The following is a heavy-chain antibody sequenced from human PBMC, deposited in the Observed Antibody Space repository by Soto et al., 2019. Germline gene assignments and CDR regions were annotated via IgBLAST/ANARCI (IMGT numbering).Heavy chain of an antibody. CDR1: GFTFSSYA. V-gene: IGHV3-23*01. Sequence: EVQLLESGGDLIQPGGSLRLSCAASGFTFSSYAMSWVRQAPRKGLEWVSGISNSGSGTYYADSVKGRFTISRDNSKNTLYLQMNSLRAEDTAIYYCVKDFHYDFWSSFYGEGYWGQETLVTVSS. J-gene: IGHJ4*02. CDR2: ISNSGSGT. D-gene: IGHD3-3*01. CDR3: VKDFHYDFWSSFYGEGY.